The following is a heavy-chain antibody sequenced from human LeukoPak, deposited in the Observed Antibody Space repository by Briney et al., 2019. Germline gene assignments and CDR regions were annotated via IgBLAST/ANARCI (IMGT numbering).Heavy chain of an antibody. V-gene: IGHV1-18*01. CDR3: ARDRYDVGVAFDF. CDR2: IRVHNGDT. D-gene: IGHD3-9*01. Sequence: GASVKVSCKASGYMFAVFGITWVRQAPGQGLEWMGSIRVHNGDTNYAQKFQGRLTMTTDTSATTAYMELRSLKSDDTAVYYCARDRYDVGVAFDFWAKGQWSPSLQ. CDR1: GYMFAVFG. J-gene: IGHJ3*01.